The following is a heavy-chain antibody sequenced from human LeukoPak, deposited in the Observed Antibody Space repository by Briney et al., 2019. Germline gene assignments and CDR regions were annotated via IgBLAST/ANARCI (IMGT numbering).Heavy chain of an antibody. V-gene: IGHV3-43*02. CDR1: GLPIGDFA. CDR3: ARESGKFDY. Sequence: GGSLRLSCVASGLPIGDFAMHWVRQAPGRGLEWVSLISGVGVSTFYADSVKGRFSISRDNSKNSLSLEMNSLRTEDTAMYYCARESGKFDYWGQGTLVAVSS. J-gene: IGHJ4*02. CDR2: ISGVGVST.